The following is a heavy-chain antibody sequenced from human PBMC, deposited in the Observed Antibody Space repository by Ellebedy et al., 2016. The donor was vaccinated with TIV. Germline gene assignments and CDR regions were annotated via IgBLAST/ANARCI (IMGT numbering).Heavy chain of an antibody. D-gene: IGHD4-17*01. CDR2: INPNSGDT. V-gene: IGHV1-2*02. CDR3: VRVRLSTVTTMNF. Sequence: ASVKVSCKASGFTFIGYYMHWVRQAPGQGLEWVGWINPNSGDTSYAPKFQGRVSLTRDTSITTAYMELSSLKSDDSAVYYCVRVRLSTVTTMNFWGQGTLVSVSA. CDR1: GFTFIGYY. J-gene: IGHJ4*02.